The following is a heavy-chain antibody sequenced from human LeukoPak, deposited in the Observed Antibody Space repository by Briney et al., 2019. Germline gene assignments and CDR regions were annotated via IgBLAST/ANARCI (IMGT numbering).Heavy chain of an antibody. V-gene: IGHV4-34*01. Sequence: SETLSLTCAVYGGPFSGYYWSWIRQPPGKGLEWIGEINHSGSTNYNPSLKSRVTISVDTSKNQFSLKLSSVTAADTAVYYCARTSPPAYCSGGSCYRLYYYYGMDVWGQGTTVTVSS. J-gene: IGHJ6*02. CDR2: INHSGST. CDR3: ARTSPPAYCSGGSCYRLYYYYGMDV. D-gene: IGHD2-15*01. CDR1: GGPFSGYY.